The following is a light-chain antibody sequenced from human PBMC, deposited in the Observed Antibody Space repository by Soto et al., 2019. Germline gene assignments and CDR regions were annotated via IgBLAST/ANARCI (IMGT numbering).Light chain of an antibody. J-gene: IGKJ5*01. CDR1: QDITDF. CDR3: QQYDDLPIT. V-gene: IGKV1-33*01. Sequence: DIQMTQSPSSLFASVGDRVTITCQASQDITDFLNWYQQKPGKPPKVLIYDTFKLQTGVPSRFSGGGSGTHFSLTISSLQPEDSATYYCQQYDDLPITFGQGTRLEIK. CDR2: DTF.